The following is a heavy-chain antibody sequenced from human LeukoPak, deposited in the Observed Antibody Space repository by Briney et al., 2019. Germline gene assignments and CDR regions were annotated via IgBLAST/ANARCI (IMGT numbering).Heavy chain of an antibody. Sequence: SSSSYIYYADSVKGRFTISRHNAKNSLYLQMNSLRAEDTAVYYCARDGVDTAMVIRGFDYWGQGTLVTVSS. CDR2: SSSSYI. V-gene: IGHV3-21*01. J-gene: IGHJ4*02. CDR3: ARDGVDTAMVIRGFDY. D-gene: IGHD5-18*01.